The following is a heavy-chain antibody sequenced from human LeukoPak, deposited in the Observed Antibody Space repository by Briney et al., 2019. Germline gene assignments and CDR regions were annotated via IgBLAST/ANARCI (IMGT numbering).Heavy chain of an antibody. CDR1: GFTFSDYW. J-gene: IGHJ4*02. CDR3: TRGDPDY. V-gene: IGHV3-7*01. CDR2: INYHGGDQ. D-gene: IGHD2-21*02. Sequence: RSGGSLRLSCAASGFTFSDYWMQWVRQAPGKGLEWVANINYHGGDQYLVDSVKGRLTISRDNAKNSLFLQMNSLRDEDTAVYYCTRGDPDYWGQGTLVTVSS.